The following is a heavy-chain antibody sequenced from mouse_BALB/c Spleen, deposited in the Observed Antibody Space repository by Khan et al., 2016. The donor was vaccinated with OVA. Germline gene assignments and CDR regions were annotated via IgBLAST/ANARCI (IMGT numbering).Heavy chain of an antibody. J-gene: IGHJ2*01. V-gene: IGHV3-2*02. CDR2: ISYSGRT. CDR3: ARSVTSTTVVATDFDY. CDR1: GYSITSDYA. Sequence: EVQLQESGPGLVKPSQSLSLTCTVTGYSITSDYAWNWIRQFPGNKLEWMGYISYSGRTSYTPTLQSRIPITRATSKNQFFLQLNSVTTEDTATSYCARSVTSTTVVATDFDYWGQGTTLTVSA. D-gene: IGHD1-1*01.